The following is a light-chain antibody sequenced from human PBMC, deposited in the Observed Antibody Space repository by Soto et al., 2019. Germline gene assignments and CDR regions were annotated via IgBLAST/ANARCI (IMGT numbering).Light chain of an antibody. CDR2: GAS. V-gene: IGKV3-15*01. CDR1: QSVSSN. CDR3: QQYTSTPIT. J-gene: IGKJ5*01. Sequence: EIVMTQSPATLSVSPGERATLSCGASQSVSSNLAWYQQKPGQAPRLLIYGASTRATGIPVRFSGSGSGTDFTLTISRLEPEDYAVYYCQQYTSTPITFGQGTRLEIK.